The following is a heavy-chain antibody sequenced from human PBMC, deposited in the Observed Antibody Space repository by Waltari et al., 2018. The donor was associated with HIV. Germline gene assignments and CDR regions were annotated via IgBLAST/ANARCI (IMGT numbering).Heavy chain of an antibody. D-gene: IGHD6-13*01. CDR1: GFTFTSFV. V-gene: IGHV3-23*01. CDR3: AKEQAATGAPNFDS. Sequence: EVQLLESGGGLVQPGGSMRLSCAASGFTFTSFVMRWVSQAPGKGPEWVSSIDSGGATFYADSGKGRFTISRDNSKSTLYLQMNNLRDEDTALYYCAKEQAATGAPNFDSWGQGTLVTVSS. CDR2: IDSGGAT. J-gene: IGHJ4*02.